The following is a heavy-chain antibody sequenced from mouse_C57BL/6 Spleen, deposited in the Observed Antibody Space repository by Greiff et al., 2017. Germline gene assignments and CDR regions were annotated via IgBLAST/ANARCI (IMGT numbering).Heavy chain of an antibody. D-gene: IGHD1-1*01. V-gene: IGHV1-52*01. Sequence: QVQLQQPGAELVRPGSSVKLSCKASGYTFTSYWMHWVKQRPIQGLEWIGNIDPSDSETHYNQKFKDKATLTVEKSSSTAYMQLSSLTSEDSAVYYCAREGYYYGSSPLGYFDVWGTGTTVTVSS. CDR2: IDPSDSET. CDR1: GYTFTSYW. CDR3: AREGYYYGSSPLGYFDV. J-gene: IGHJ1*03.